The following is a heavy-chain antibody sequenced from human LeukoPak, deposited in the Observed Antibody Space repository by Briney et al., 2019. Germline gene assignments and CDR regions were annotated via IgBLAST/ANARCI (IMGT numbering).Heavy chain of an antibody. D-gene: IGHD2-15*01. CDR1: GFTFRSYW. J-gene: IGHJ5*02. V-gene: IGHV3-7*01. CDR2: MKLDGSEE. CDR3: ARWARYCSSGSCYSWFDP. Sequence: GGSLRLSCAASGFTFRSYWMSWVRQAPGKGLEGGANMKLDGSEEYYVDSVKGRFTISSDNAKNSLYLQMNSLRVDDTAVYYCARWARYCSSGSCYSWFDPWGQGTLVTVSS.